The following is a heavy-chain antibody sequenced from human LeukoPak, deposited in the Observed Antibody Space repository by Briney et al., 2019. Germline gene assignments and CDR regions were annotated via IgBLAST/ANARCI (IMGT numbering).Heavy chain of an antibody. CDR3: VSGFLQWLY. D-gene: IGHD3-3*01. Sequence: GGSLRLSCAASGFSFSSYWMSWVRQSPGKGLEWVANINPDGSNMLYVDSVKGRFTISRDNAKNSLYLQMNNLRAEDTAVYFCVSGFLQWLYWGQGTLVTVSS. J-gene: IGHJ4*02. CDR1: GFSFSSYW. CDR2: INPDGSNM. V-gene: IGHV3-7*01.